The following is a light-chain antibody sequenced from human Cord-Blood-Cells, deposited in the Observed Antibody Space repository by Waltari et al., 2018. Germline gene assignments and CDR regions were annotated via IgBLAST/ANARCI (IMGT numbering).Light chain of an antibody. CDR2: EGS. Sequence: QSALTQPASVSGSPGQSITISCTGTSSDVGSYNIVSWYQQHPGKDPKLMIYEGSKRPSGVSNRVSGSKAGNTASLTISGLQAEDEADYYCCSYAGSSTFVVFGGGTKLTVL. J-gene: IGLJ2*01. CDR1: SSDVGSYNI. V-gene: IGLV2-23*01. CDR3: CSYAGSSTFVV.